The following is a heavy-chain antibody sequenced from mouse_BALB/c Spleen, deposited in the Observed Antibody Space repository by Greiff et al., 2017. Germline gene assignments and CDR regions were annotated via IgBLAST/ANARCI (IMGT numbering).Heavy chain of an antibody. CDR1: GFTFSSYA. D-gene: IGHD2-10*02. V-gene: IGHV5-6-5*01. CDR3: PRRYAYYAMDY. Sequence: EVMLVESGGGLVKPGGSLKLSCAASGFTFSSYAMSWVRQTPEKRLEWVASISSGGSTYYPDSVKGRFTISRDNARNILYLQMSSLRSEDTAMYYCPRRYAYYAMDYWGQGTSVTVSS. J-gene: IGHJ4*01. CDR2: ISSGGST.